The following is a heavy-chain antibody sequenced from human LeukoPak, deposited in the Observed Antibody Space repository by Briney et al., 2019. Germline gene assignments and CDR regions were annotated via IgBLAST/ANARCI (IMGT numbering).Heavy chain of an antibody. CDR1: GFTFSSYS. CDR2: ISSSSSYI. J-gene: IGHJ1*01. D-gene: IGHD2-2*01. CDR3: ARASYCSSTSCYAFQH. V-gene: IGHV3-21*03. Sequence: PGGPLRLSCAASGFTFSSYSMNWVRQAPGKGLEWVSSISSSSSYIYYADSVKGRFTISRDNAKNSLYLQMNSLRAEDTAVYYCARASYCSSTSCYAFQHWGQGTLVTVSS.